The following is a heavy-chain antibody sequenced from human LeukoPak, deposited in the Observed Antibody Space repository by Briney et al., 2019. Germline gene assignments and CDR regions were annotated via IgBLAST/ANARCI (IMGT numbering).Heavy chain of an antibody. J-gene: IGHJ6*02. CDR3: ARSGPPSYYYYGMDV. Sequence: SETLSLTCAVYGGSFSGYYWSWIRQPPGKGLEWIGEINHSGSTNYNPSLKSRVTISVDTSKNQFSPKLSSVTAADTAVYYCARSGPPSYYYYGMDVWGQGTTVTVSS. CDR2: INHSGST. CDR1: GGSFSGYY. V-gene: IGHV4-34*01.